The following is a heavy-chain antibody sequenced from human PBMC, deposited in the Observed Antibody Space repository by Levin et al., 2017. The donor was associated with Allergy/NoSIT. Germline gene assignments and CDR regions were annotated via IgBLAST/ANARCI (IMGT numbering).Heavy chain of an antibody. Sequence: KASETLSLTCSVSGGSINHYYWTWIRQPPGKGLERVGFIYSSGTTNYNPSLKNRVTISVDTSRNQFFLRLTSVTPADTAVYYCARETYDDNARYLGIDHWGQGTLVTVSS. D-gene: IGHD3-22*01. V-gene: IGHV4-59*01. CDR2: IYSSGTT. CDR1: GGSINHYY. CDR3: ARETYDDNARYLGIDH. J-gene: IGHJ4*02.